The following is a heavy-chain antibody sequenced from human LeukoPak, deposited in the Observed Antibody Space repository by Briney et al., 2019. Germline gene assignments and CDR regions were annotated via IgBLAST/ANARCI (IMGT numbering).Heavy chain of an antibody. CDR2: ISYDGSNK. V-gene: IGHV3-30*18. Sequence: GGSLRLSCAASGFTFSSYGMHWVRQAPGKGLEWVAVISYDGSNKYYADSVKGRFTISRDNSKNTLYLQMNSLRAEDTAVYYCAKAKLQWLALCDYWGQGTLVTVSS. CDR3: AKAKLQWLALCDY. D-gene: IGHD6-19*01. CDR1: GFTFSSYG. J-gene: IGHJ4*02.